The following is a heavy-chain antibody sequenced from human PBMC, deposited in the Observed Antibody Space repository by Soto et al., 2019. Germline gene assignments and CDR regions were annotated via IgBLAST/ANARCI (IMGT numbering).Heavy chain of an antibody. V-gene: IGHV3-30*18. CDR1: GFTFSSYG. J-gene: IGHJ4*02. CDR3: AKTPSGAAGTLYYFDY. D-gene: IGHD6-13*01. CDR2: ISYDGSNK. Sequence: SPRLSCAASGFTFSSYGMHWVRQAPGKGLEWVAVISYDGSNKYYADSVKGRFTISRDNSKNTLYLQMNSLRAEDTAVYYCAKTPSGAAGTLYYFDYWGQGTLVTVSS.